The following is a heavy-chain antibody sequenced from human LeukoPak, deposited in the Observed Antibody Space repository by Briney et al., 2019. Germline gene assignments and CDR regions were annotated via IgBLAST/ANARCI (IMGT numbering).Heavy chain of an antibody. Sequence: PSETLSLTCAVYGGSFSGYYWSWIRQPPGKGLEWIGEINHSGSTNYNPSLKSRVTISVDTSKNQFSLKLSSVTAADTAVYYCARDSYYYGSGNYYFDYWGQGTLVTVSS. D-gene: IGHD3-10*01. V-gene: IGHV4-34*01. CDR2: INHSGST. J-gene: IGHJ4*02. CDR3: ARDSYYYGSGNYYFDY. CDR1: GGSFSGYY.